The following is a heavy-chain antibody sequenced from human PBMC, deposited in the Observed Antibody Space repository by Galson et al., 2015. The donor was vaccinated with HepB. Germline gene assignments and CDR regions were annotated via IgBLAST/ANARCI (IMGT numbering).Heavy chain of an antibody. J-gene: IGHJ5*02. CDR1: GYTFTSYG. CDR2: ISAYNGNT. Sequence: SVKVSCKASGYTFTSYGISWVRQASGQGLEWMGWISAYNGNTNYAQKLQGRVTMTTDTSTSTAYMELRSLRSDDTAVYYCARDHYGWGHSNWFDPWGQGTLVTVSS. CDR3: ARDHYGWGHSNWFDP. D-gene: IGHD6-19*01. V-gene: IGHV1-18*01.